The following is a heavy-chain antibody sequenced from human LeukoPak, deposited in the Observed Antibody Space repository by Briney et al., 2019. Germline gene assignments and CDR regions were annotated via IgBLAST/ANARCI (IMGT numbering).Heavy chain of an antibody. CDR2: ISYDGGNK. D-gene: IGHD1-1*01. J-gene: IGHJ3*02. Sequence: PGRSLRLSCAASGFTFTNYAMHWVRQAPGKGLEWVAVISYDGGNKYYAVSVKGRFTISRDKSKNTLYLQMNGLRAEDTAVYFCARIYTPKHLHTTGATYDVFDIWGQGTMVTVSS. CDR1: GFTFTNYA. CDR3: ARIYTPKHLHTTGATYDVFDI. V-gene: IGHV3-30-3*01.